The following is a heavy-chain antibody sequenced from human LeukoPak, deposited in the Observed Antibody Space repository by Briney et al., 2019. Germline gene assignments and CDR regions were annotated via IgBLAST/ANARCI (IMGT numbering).Heavy chain of an antibody. CDR1: GYIFTSNY. CDR3: ATVGRGSYYTEYYFDY. V-gene: IGHV1-46*01. D-gene: IGHD3-10*01. Sequence: ASVKVSCKASGYIFTSNYIHWVRQAPGQGLEWMGMIYPRDGSTSYAQRFQDRVTVTRDTSTSTVHMELSGLRSEDTAVYYCATVGRGSYYTEYYFDYWGQGTLVTVSS. CDR2: IYPRDGST. J-gene: IGHJ4*02.